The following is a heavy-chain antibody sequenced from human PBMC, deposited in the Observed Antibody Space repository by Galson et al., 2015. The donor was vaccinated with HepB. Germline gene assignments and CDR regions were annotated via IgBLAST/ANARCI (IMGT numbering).Heavy chain of an antibody. J-gene: IGHJ4*02. V-gene: IGHV3-48*02. CDR1: GFTFSSYS. CDR2: ISSSSSPK. Sequence: SLRLSCAASGFTFSSYSMNWVRQAPGKGLEWVSYISSSSSPKYYADSVEGRFTISRDNAKNSLYLQMNSLRDEDTAVYYCARDNGGRGYNYYRGFDYSGQGTLVTVSS. CDR3: ARDNGGRGYNYYRGFDY. D-gene: IGHD3-22*01.